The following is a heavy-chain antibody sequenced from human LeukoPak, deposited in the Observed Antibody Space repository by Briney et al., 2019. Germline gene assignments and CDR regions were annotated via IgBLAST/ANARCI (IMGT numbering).Heavy chain of an antibody. CDR1: GGSFSGYY. CDR3: ARRTDGVWFGELYTYYFDY. Sequence: SETLSLTCAVYGGSFSGYYWSWIRQPPGKGLEWIGEINHSGSTNYNPSLKSRVTISVDTSKNQFSLKLSSVTAADTAVYYCARRTDGVWFGELYTYYFDYWGQGTLVTVSS. V-gene: IGHV4-34*01. D-gene: IGHD3-10*01. J-gene: IGHJ4*02. CDR2: INHSGST.